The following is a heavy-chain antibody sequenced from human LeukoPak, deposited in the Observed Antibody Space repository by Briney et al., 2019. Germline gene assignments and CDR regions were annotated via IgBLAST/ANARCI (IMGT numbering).Heavy chain of an antibody. J-gene: IGHJ3*02. V-gene: IGHV4-31*02. D-gene: IGHD2-15*01. CDR3: ARGCGGNCYPPGAFDI. Sequence: SETLSLTCTVSGGSISSGGYYWNWIRQHPGKGLEWIGYIYYNGASYYNPSLRGRVTMSVDTSKKQFSLKLSSVTAADTAVYCCARGCGGNCYPPGAFDIWGQGTMVTVSS. CDR2: IYYNGAS. CDR1: GGSISSGGYY.